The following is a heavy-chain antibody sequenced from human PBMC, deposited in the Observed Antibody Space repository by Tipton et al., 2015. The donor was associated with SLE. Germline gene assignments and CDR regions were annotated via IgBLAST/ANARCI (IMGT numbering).Heavy chain of an antibody. J-gene: IGHJ4*02. CDR1: GDSISSHY. V-gene: IGHV4-59*08. CDR2: IYYSGNT. Sequence: TLSLTCSVSGDSISSHYWTWIRQPPGKGLEWIGCIYYSGNTNYNPSLKSRVTISVDTSKNQFSLKLSSVTAADTAVFYCARHRGYFTVSDYIDYWGQGTLVTVSS. D-gene: IGHD2-8*01. CDR3: ARHRGYFTVSDYIDY.